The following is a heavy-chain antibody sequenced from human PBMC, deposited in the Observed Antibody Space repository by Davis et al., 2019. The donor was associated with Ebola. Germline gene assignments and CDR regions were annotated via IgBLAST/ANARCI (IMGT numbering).Heavy chain of an antibody. V-gene: IGHV4-59*01. J-gene: IGHJ4*02. CDR3: ARDPTRNGRYNYFDT. D-gene: IGHD1-1*01. CDR2: IYDNANT. CDR1: GGSISSYY. Sequence: PSETLSLTCTVSGGSISSYYWSWIRQSPGKGLEWVGFIYDNANTNYNPSLKDRVTISLDTSKNQLSLMLFSVTPADTAVYYCARDPTRNGRYNYFDTWGQGTLVSVSS.